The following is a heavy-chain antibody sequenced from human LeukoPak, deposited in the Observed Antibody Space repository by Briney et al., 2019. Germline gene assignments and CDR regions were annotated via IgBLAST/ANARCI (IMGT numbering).Heavy chain of an antibody. CDR3: ARVSHYYDSSGYDYSRAFYL. CDR2: ISTSGST. D-gene: IGHD3-22*01. V-gene: IGHV4-4*07. J-gene: IGHJ3*01. Sequence: PSETLSLTCTVSGGSISGYYWSWIRQPAGKGLEWIGRISTSGSTNYNPSLKSRVTMSVDTSNNQFSLKLSSVTAADTAVYYCARVSHYYDSSGYDYSRAFYLWGPGTIVPVSS. CDR1: GGSISGYY.